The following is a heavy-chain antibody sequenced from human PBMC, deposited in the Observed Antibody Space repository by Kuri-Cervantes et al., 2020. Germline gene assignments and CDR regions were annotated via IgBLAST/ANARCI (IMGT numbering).Heavy chain of an antibody. CDR2: ISGSGGST. CDR1: GFTFSIYA. CDR3: AKDLNRIWFGEFPYYYGMDV. V-gene: IGHV3-23*01. Sequence: GESLKISCAASGFTFSIYAMSWVRQAPGKGLEWVSAISGSGGSTYYADSVKGRFTISRDNSKNTLYLQMSSLRAEDTAVYYCAKDLNRIWFGEFPYYYGMDVWGQGTTVTVSS. J-gene: IGHJ6*02. D-gene: IGHD3-10*01.